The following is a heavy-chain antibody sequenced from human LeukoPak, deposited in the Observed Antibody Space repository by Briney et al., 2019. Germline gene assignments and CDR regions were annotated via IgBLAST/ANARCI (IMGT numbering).Heavy chain of an antibody. CDR3: ARDRLQRQF. CDR2: IYYTGNT. J-gene: IGHJ4*02. CDR1: GGSISNYY. Sequence: SETLSLTCTVSGGSISNYYWNWIRQPPGKGLEWIGYIYYTGNTNYNPSLKSRVTISVDTSKNQFSLKLSSVTAADTAVYYCARDRLQRQFWGQGTLVTVSS. V-gene: IGHV4-59*01. D-gene: IGHD1-1*01.